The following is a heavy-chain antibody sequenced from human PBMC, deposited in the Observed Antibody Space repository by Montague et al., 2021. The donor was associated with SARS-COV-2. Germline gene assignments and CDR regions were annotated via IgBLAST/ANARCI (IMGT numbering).Heavy chain of an antibody. Sequence: SETLSINCTVTGGSVSSATYYWSWLRQPPGKGLEWMGYINYSGSTRYNPSLKSQVTITVDMSKNQFSLKLNSVTAAERAVYYCASSGGYYYYYQGVDVWGQGTTVTVSS. V-gene: IGHV4-61*01. CDR2: INYSGST. CDR1: GGSVSSATYY. CDR3: ASSGGYYYYYQGVDV. D-gene: IGHD3-10*01. J-gene: IGHJ6*02.